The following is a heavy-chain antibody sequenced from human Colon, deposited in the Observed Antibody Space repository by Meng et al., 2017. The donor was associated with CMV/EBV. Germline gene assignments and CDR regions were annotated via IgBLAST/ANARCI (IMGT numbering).Heavy chain of an antibody. D-gene: IGHD1-26*01. Sequence: SETLSLTCTVSGGSISSSSYYWGWIRQPPGKGLEWIGSIYYSGSTYYNPSLKSRVTISVDTSKNQFSLKLSSVTAADTAVYYCARDLVPTVGAHYGVDVWGQGATVTVSS. J-gene: IGHJ6*02. CDR2: IYYSGST. V-gene: IGHV4-39*07. CDR1: GGSISSSSYY. CDR3: ARDLVPTVGAHYGVDV.